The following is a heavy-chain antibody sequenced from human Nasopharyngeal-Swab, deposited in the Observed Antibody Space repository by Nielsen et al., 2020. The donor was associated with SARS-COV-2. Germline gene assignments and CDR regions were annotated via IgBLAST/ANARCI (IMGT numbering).Heavy chain of an antibody. J-gene: IGHJ6*02. Sequence: GESLKISCAASGFTFSSYSMNWVRQAPGKGLEWVSSISSSSSYIYYADSVKGRFTISRDNAKNSLYLQMNSLRDEDTAVYYCARDRPQIQLWLWPYYYYGMDVWGQGTTVTVSS. V-gene: IGHV3-21*01. CDR1: GFTFSSYS. CDR3: ARDRPQIQLWLWPYYYYGMDV. D-gene: IGHD5-18*01. CDR2: ISSSSSYI.